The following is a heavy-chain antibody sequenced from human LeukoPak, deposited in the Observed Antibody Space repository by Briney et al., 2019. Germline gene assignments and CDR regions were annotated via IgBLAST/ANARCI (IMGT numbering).Heavy chain of an antibody. J-gene: IGHJ4*02. D-gene: IGHD2-2*01. V-gene: IGHV3-23*01. CDR3: AKKRVLVVPAADFDY. CDR1: GFTFSDYY. Sequence: GGSLRLSCAASGFTFSDYYMSWVRQAPGKGLEWVSAISGSGGSTYYADSVKGRFTISRDNSKYTLYLQVNSLRAEDTAIYYCAKKRVLVVPAADFDYWGQGTLVTVSS. CDR2: ISGSGGST.